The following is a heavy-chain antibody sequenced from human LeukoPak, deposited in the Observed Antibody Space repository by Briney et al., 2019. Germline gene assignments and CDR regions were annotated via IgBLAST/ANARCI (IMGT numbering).Heavy chain of an antibody. D-gene: IGHD4-11*01. CDR2: INPNSGGT. CDR1: GYTFTGYY. V-gene: IGHV1-2*02. CDR3: ASAYSSSRYWFDP. J-gene: IGHJ5*02. Sequence: GASVKVSCKASGYTFTGYYMHWVRQAPGQGLEWMGWINPNSGGTNYAQKFQGRVTMTRDTSISTAYMELSRLRSDDTAVNYCASAYSSSRYWFDPWGQGTLVTVSS.